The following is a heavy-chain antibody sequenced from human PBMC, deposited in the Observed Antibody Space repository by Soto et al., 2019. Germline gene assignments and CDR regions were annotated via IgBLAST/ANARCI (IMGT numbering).Heavy chain of an antibody. CDR3: AHIVVAGFGYYFDY. Sequence: QITLKESGPTLVKPTQTLTLTCTFSGFSLSSTRMAVGWIRQPPAKALEWLALIYWDDDQRYSPCLKSRLTITKDASKNQVVLTMSNMHPLDTARYYCAHIVVAGFGYYFDYCGQGTLVTVSS. J-gene: IGHJ4*02. CDR2: IYWDDDQ. CDR1: GFSLSSTRMA. V-gene: IGHV2-5*02. D-gene: IGHD6-19*01.